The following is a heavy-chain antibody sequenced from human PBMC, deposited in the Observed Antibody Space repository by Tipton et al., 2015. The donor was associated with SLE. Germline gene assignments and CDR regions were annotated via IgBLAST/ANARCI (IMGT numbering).Heavy chain of an antibody. Sequence: TLSLTCIVSGGSISRGAYLWSWIRQHPGKGLEWIGYIYYSGRTYYNPSLKSRISISVDTSKNQFSLNLSSVTAADTAVYYCARFPTYHFDLWAQGTLVTVSS. CDR2: IYYSGRT. CDR3: ARFPTYHFDL. V-gene: IGHV4-31*03. D-gene: IGHD2-2*01. J-gene: IGHJ4*02. CDR1: GGSISRGAYL.